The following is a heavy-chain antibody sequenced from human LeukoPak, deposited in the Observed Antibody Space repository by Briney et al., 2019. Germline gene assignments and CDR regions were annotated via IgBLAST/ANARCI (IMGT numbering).Heavy chain of an antibody. V-gene: IGHV3-48*01. CDR2: ISSTGGTI. D-gene: IGHD2-15*01. CDR1: RIIFSSYW. Sequence: GGSLRLSCTGYRIIFSSYWMNWVRQAPGKGLEWVSFISSTGGTIYYADSVKGRFTVSRDNGKNSLLLQMNSLRAEDTALYYCARGYSRAAFDIWGQGTVVAVSS. CDR3: ARGYSRAAFDI. J-gene: IGHJ3*02.